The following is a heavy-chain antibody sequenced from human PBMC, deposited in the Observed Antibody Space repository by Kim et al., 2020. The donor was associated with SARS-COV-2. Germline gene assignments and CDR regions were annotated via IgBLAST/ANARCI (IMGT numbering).Heavy chain of an antibody. D-gene: IGHD3-10*01. V-gene: IGHV4-4*02. CDR2: IYHSGST. CDR1: GGSISSTNW. Sequence: SETLSLTCAVSGGSISSTNWWSWVRQPPGKGLEWIGEIYHSGSTNYNPSLKSRVTISVDKSKNQFSLKLSSVTAADTAVYYCARGGTMVRGLWGYYYYGMDVWGQGTTVTVSS. CDR3: ARGGTMVRGLWGYYYYGMDV. J-gene: IGHJ6*02.